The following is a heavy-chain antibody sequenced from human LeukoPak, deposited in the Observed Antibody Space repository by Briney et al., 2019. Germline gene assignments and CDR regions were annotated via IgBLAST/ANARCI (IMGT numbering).Heavy chain of an antibody. CDR2: MNPKSANA. J-gene: IGHJ4*02. V-gene: IGHV1-8*01. Sequence: APVKVSCKASGYTFISYDMNWVRQATGQGLEWMGWMNPKSANAGYAQKFQGRVSMTRDTSMSTAYMELSGLTSEDTAVYYCARGKLTHGDYVAVDYWGQGTLVTVSS. CDR1: GYTFISYD. D-gene: IGHD4-17*01. CDR3: ARGKLTHGDYVAVDY.